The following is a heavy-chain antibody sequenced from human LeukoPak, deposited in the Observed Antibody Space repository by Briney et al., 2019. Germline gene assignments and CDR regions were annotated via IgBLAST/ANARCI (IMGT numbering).Heavy chain of an antibody. Sequence: GGSLRLSCAASGFTFSSYGMSWVRQAPGKGLEWVSAISGSGGSTYYADSVKGRFTISRDNSKNTLYLQMNSLRAEDTAVYYCARDRSDSSGYYAFDIWGQGTMVTVSS. V-gene: IGHV3-23*01. CDR1: GFTFSSYG. J-gene: IGHJ3*02. CDR3: ARDRSDSSGYYAFDI. D-gene: IGHD3-22*01. CDR2: ISGSGGST.